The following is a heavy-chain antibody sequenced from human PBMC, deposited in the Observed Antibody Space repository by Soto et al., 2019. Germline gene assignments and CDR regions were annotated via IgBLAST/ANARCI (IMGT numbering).Heavy chain of an antibody. V-gene: IGHV3-23*01. CDR2: TSGGGGTT. CDR1: GFTFSSYA. D-gene: IGHD2-15*01. J-gene: IGHJ4*02. Sequence: GGSLRLSCAASGFTFSSYAMSWVRQAPGKGLEWVSATSGGGGTTYYADSVKGRFTISRDNSKNTLYLQMNSLRAEDTAVYYCAKDPLSVVVVDYWGQGTLVTVSS. CDR3: AKDPLSVVVVDY.